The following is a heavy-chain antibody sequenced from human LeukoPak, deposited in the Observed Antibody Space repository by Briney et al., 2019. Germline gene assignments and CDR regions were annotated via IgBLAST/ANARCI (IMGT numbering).Heavy chain of an antibody. CDR3: ARHDGGPIQIDY. CDR1: GFTFSSYA. CDR2: IYYSGST. V-gene: IGHV4-39*01. J-gene: IGHJ4*02. D-gene: IGHD4-23*01. Sequence: GSLRLSCAASGFTFSSYAMHWIRQSPRKGLEWIASIYYSGSTYYNPSLKSRVTISVDTSKNQFSLKLSSVTAADTAVYYCARHDGGPIQIDYWGQGTLVTVSS.